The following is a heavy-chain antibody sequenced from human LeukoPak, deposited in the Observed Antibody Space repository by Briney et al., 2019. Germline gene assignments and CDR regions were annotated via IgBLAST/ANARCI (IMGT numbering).Heavy chain of an antibody. CDR3: ARGPRIQLWHYFDY. CDR2: IYYSGTT. CDR1: GGSISSSSYY. Sequence: SETLSLTCTVSGGSISSSSYYWGWIRQPPGKGLEWIGYIYYSGTTNYNPSLKSRVTISVDTSKNQFSLKLSSVTAADTAVYYCARGPRIQLWHYFDYWGQGTLVTVSS. D-gene: IGHD5-18*01. J-gene: IGHJ4*02. V-gene: IGHV4-61*05.